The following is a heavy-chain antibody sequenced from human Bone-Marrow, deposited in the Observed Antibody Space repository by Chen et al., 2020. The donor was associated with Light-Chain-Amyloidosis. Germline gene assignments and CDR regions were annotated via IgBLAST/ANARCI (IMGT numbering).Heavy chain of an antibody. CDR2: IYNSGTT. CDR3: GGDNVGGVDF. D-gene: IGHD3-16*01. CDR1: GGSMDYYY. J-gene: IGHJ4*02. V-gene: IGHV4-59*03. Sequence: QVQLQESGPGLVKPSETLSLTCTVSGGSMDYYYWNWIRQPPGKGLEWIGYIYNSGTTNYNPSLRGRVTMSVDMSKKQFALKLGSGTAAGAGVYYCGGDNVGGVDFWGQGAPVTVSS.